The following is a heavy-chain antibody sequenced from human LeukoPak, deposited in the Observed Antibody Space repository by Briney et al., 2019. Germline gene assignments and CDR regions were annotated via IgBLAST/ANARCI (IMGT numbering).Heavy chain of an antibody. V-gene: IGHV4-59*11. J-gene: IGHJ4*02. CDR1: GGSFSSHH. CDR3: ARGPVGSASYMCDY. D-gene: IGHD3-10*01. Sequence: PSETLSLTCTVSGGSFSSHHWSWTRQPPGKGREGIRYINYSGTTKYTPSVKGRVIMSVDTSKNPFYLKMTSVTAADTAVYYCARGPVGSASYMCDYWGQGTRVTVSS. CDR2: INYSGTT.